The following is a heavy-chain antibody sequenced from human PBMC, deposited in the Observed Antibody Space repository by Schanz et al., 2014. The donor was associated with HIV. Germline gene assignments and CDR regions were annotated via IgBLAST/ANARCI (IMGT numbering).Heavy chain of an antibody. D-gene: IGHD3-16*01. J-gene: IGHJ6*02. CDR1: GFSLRDHY. CDR2: ISSTGTTR. V-gene: IGHV3-11*04. Sequence: PGGSLRLSCAASGFSLRDHYMTWIRQVPGKGLEWVSYISSTGTTRQYLDSLRGRFTISRDNTKNSLSLLIKSLRAEDAAVYYCARDGGEVWGQGTTVTVSS. CDR3: ARDGGEV.